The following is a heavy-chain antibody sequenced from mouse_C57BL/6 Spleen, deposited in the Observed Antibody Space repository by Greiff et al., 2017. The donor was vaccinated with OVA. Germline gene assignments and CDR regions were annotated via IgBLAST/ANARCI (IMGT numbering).Heavy chain of an antibody. CDR3: APITTVVGYAMDY. CDR1: GYTFTDYN. J-gene: IGHJ4*01. D-gene: IGHD1-1*01. V-gene: IGHV1-22*01. Sequence: VQLQQSGPELVKPGASVKMSCKASGYTFTDYNMHWVKQSHGKSLEWIGYINPNNGGTSYNQKFKGKATLTVNKSSSTAYMELRSLTSEDSAVYYCAPITTVVGYAMDYWGQGTSVTVSS. CDR2: INPNNGGT.